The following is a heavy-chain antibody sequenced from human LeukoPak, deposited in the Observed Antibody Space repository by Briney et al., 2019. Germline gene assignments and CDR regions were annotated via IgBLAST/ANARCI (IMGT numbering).Heavy chain of an antibody. J-gene: IGHJ5*02. CDR3: AKDSGHIVTNWFDP. CDR2: ISGSGADT. CDR1: GFTFSHYA. V-gene: IGHV3-23*01. D-gene: IGHD4-11*01. Sequence: SGGSLRLSCVASGFTFSHYAMSWVRQAPGKGPEWVSGISGSGADTYYTDSVNGRFTISRDNSKNTLSLQMNSLGADDTAIYYCAKDSGHIVTNWFDPWGQGTLVTVSS.